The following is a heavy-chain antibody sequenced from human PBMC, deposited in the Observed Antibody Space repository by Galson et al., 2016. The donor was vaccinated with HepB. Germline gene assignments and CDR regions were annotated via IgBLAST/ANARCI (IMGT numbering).Heavy chain of an antibody. CDR1: GGSLSGYY. D-gene: IGHD3-9*01. CDR3: AITHYDLLNWPHYGMDA. CDR2: TNHSGST. V-gene: IGHV4-34*01. J-gene: IGHJ6*02. Sequence: SETLSLTCAVYGGSLSGYYWSWVRQSPGKGLEWIGETNHSGSTKYHPSLKSRVTISVDTSKNHVSLRLNSVTAADTAVYYCAITHYDLLNWPHYGMDAWGQGTTVIVSS.